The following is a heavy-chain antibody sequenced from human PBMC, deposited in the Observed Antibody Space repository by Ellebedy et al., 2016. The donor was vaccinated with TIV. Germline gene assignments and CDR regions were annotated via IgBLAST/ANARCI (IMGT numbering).Heavy chain of an antibody. D-gene: IGHD6-25*01. CDR2: INPNSGDT. Sequence: ASVQVSCKASGHTFRGYFIHWVRQAPGQGLEWMGWINPNSGDTNHAQKFQGRLTLTTETSINTAYMELNRLTSDDTAMYYCARDEVVGASRGYQFYGMDVWGQGTTVTVSS. CDR1: GHTFRGYF. V-gene: IGHV1-2*02. J-gene: IGHJ6*02. CDR3: ARDEVVGASRGYQFYGMDV.